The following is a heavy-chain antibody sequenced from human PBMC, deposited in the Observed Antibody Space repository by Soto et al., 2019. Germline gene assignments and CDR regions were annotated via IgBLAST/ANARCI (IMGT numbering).Heavy chain of an antibody. Sequence: ASVKVSCKASGYTFTSYGISWVRQAPGQGLEWMGWISAYNGNTNYAQKLQGRVTMTTDTSTSTAYMELRSLRSDDTAVYYCARIRLVVVDATRGDYSYYGMDVWGQGKTVTGSS. J-gene: IGHJ6*02. CDR2: ISAYNGNT. CDR1: GYTFTSYG. CDR3: ARIRLVVVDATRGDYSYYGMDV. V-gene: IGHV1-18*01. D-gene: IGHD2-15*01.